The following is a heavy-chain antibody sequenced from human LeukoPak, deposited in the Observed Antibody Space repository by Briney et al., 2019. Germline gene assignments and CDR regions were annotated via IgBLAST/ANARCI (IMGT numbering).Heavy chain of an antibody. CDR3: ARVLHGSGSDYFDY. J-gene: IGHJ4*02. Sequence: GGSLRLSCAASGFTVSSNYMSWVLQAPGKGLEWVSLIYSGGSTYYADSVKGRFTISRDNSKNTLYFQMNSLRAEDTAVYYCARVLHGSGSDYFDYWGQGILVTVSS. V-gene: IGHV3-53*01. CDR2: IYSGGST. CDR1: GFTVSSNY. D-gene: IGHD3-10*01.